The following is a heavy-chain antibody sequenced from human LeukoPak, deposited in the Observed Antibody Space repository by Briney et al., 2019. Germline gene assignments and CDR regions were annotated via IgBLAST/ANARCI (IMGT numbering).Heavy chain of an antibody. J-gene: IGHJ4*02. CDR1: GGSISSGSYY. CDR2: IYTSGST. D-gene: IGHD3-22*01. Sequence: PSQTLSLTCTVSGGSISSGSYYWSWIRQPAGKGLEWIGRIYTSGSTNYNPSLKSRVTISVDTSKNQFSLKLSSVTAADTAVYYCARGKITMIGPLHPDYWGQGTLVTVSS. V-gene: IGHV4-61*02. CDR3: ARGKITMIGPLHPDY.